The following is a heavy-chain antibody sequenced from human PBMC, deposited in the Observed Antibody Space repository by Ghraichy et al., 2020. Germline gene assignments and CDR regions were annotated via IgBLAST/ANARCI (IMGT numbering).Heavy chain of an antibody. V-gene: IGHV3-23*01. D-gene: IGHD3-10*01. J-gene: IGHJ5*02. CDR3: AKEGLWFGGNWFDP. CDR1: GFTFKYYA. CDR2: INGRGFDT. Sequence: GGSPRLSCEASGFTFKYYAMTWVRQAPGKGLEWVSTINGRGFDTHYADSVKGRFTISRDNSKNSLYLQLNSLRADDTALYFCAKEGLWFGGNWFDPWGQGTLVIVSS.